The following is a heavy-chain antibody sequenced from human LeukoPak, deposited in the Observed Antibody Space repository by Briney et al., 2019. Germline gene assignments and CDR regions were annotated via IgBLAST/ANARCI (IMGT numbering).Heavy chain of an antibody. D-gene: IGHD1-20*01. J-gene: IGHJ4*02. CDR2: IYSGGST. Sequence: PGGSLRLSCAASGFTVSSNYMSWVRQAPGKGLEWVSVIYSGGSTYYADSVKGRFTISRDNSKNTLYLQMNCLRAEDTAVYYCARGTNWSPLDFDYWGQGTLVTVSS. V-gene: IGHV3-53*05. CDR1: GFTVSSNY. CDR3: ARGTNWSPLDFDY.